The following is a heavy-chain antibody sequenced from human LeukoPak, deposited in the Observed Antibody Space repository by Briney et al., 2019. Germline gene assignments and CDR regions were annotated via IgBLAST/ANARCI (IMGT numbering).Heavy chain of an antibody. CDR1: GGSISSRSYY. J-gene: IGHJ4*02. CDR3: ARDWGVLLWFGELLSYFDY. CDR2: IYYSGST. D-gene: IGHD3-10*01. Sequence: SETLSLTCTVSGGSISSRSYYWGWIRQPPGKGLEWIGSIYYSGSTYYNPSLKSRVTISVDTSKNQFSLKLSSVTAADTAVYYCARDWGVLLWFGELLSYFDYWGQGTLVTVSS. V-gene: IGHV4-39*07.